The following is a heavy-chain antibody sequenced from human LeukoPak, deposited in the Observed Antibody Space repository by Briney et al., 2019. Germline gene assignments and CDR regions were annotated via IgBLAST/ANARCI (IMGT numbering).Heavy chain of an antibody. CDR3: ARKPLSGGYGGTIDY. J-gene: IGHJ4*02. CDR2: INNDGVST. CDR1: GFTLSSYW. D-gene: IGHD5-12*01. V-gene: IGHV3-74*01. Sequence: GGSLRLSCATSGFTLSSYWMHWVRQVPGKGLEWLSRINNDGVSTSYADSVKGRFTISRDNAKNTLYLRMNSLRAEDTAIYYCARKPLSGGYGGTIDYWGQGTLVTVPS.